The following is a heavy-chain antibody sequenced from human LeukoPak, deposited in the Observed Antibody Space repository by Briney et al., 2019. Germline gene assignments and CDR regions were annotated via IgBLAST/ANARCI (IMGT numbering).Heavy chain of an antibody. CDR3: ARDGSWLSGSYGDY. CDR1: GFTFSSYG. J-gene: IGHJ4*02. CDR2: IGFDGSKI. V-gene: IGHV3-30*02. D-gene: IGHD1-26*01. Sequence: PGGSLRLSCVASGFTFSSYGMQWVRQAPGKGLEWVAFIGFDGSKIYYADSVKGRFTISRDNSKNTVNLQMNSLRVEDTAVYYCARDGSWLSGSYGDYWGQGTLVTVSS.